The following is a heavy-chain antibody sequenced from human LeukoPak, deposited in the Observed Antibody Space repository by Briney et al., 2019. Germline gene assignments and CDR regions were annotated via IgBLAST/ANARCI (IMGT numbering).Heavy chain of an antibody. D-gene: IGHD2-15*01. V-gene: IGHV3-48*04. CDR2: ISGGSSSK. Sequence: GGSLRLSCAASGFTFSSYSMNWVRQSPGKRLEWVSYISGGSSSKYYADSVKGRFTISRDNAKNSLYLQMNSLRAEDTAVYYCARAGYCSGGSCIRSFDPWGQGTLVTVSS. CDR3: ARAGYCSGGSCIRSFDP. CDR1: GFTFSSYS. J-gene: IGHJ5*02.